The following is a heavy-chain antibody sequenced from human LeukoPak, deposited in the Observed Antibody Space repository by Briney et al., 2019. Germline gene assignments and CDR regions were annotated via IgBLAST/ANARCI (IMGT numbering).Heavy chain of an antibody. CDR2: IYHSGST. V-gene: IGHV4-30-2*01. CDR1: GGSISSGGYS. D-gene: IGHD1-26*01. Sequence: PSETLSLTCAVSGGSISSGGYSWSWIRQPPGKGLEWIGYIYHSGSTYYNPSLKSRVTISVDRSKNQFSLKLSSVTAADTAVYYCARVTRGSYYYGMDVWGQGTTVTVSS. CDR3: ARVTRGSYYYGMDV. J-gene: IGHJ6*02.